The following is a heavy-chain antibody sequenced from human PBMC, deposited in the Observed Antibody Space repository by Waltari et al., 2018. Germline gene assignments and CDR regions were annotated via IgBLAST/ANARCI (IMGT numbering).Heavy chain of an antibody. CDR2: MNPNSGNT. V-gene: IGHV1-8*03. CDR1: GYTFTSYD. D-gene: IGHD2-15*01. J-gene: IGHJ6*03. CDR3: ARATRGVVARDYYYYMDV. Sequence: QVQLVQSGAEVKKPGASVKVSCKASGYTFTSYDINWVRQATGQGLEWMGWMNPNSGNTGYAQKFQGRVTITRNTSISTAYMELSSLRSEDTAVYYCARATRGVVARDYYYYMDVWGKGTTVTVSS.